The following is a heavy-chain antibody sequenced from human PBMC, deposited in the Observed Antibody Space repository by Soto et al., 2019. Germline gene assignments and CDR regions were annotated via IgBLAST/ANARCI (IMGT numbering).Heavy chain of an antibody. Sequence: SETLSLTCAVSGGSISSSNRWSWVRQPPGKGLEWIGEIYHSGSTNYNPSLKSRVTISVDKSKNQFSLKLSSVTAADTAVYYCASAALGYCSGGSCYPGWFDPWGQGTLVTVSS. V-gene: IGHV4-4*02. J-gene: IGHJ5*02. CDR3: ASAALGYCSGGSCYPGWFDP. CDR2: IYHSGST. D-gene: IGHD2-15*01. CDR1: GGSISSSNR.